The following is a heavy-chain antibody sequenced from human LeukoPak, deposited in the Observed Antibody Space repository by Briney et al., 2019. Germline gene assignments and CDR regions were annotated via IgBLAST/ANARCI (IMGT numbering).Heavy chain of an antibody. CDR3: YSSGYDIDY. V-gene: IGHV3-23*01. CDR2: ISGSGGST. D-gene: IGHD3-22*01. J-gene: IGHJ4*02. CDR1: GFTFSSYG. Sequence: GGSLRLSCAASGFTFSSYGMSWVRQTPGKGLEWVSGISGSGGSTYYADSVKGRFTISRDNSKNTLYLQMNSLRAEDTAVYYCYSSGYDIDYWGQGTLVTVSS.